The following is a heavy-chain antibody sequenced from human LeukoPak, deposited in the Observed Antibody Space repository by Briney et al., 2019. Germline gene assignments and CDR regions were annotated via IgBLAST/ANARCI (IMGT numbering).Heavy chain of an antibody. CDR3: ARDRLRYSSGWYAPADY. CDR2: ISYDGSNK. J-gene: IGHJ4*02. D-gene: IGHD6-19*01. Sequence: GRSLRLSCAASGFTFSSYAMHWVRQAPGKGLEWVAVISYDGSNKYYADSVKGRFTISSDNSKNTLYLQMNSLRAEDTAVYYCARDRLRYSSGWYAPADYWGQGTLVTVSS. CDR1: GFTFSSYA. V-gene: IGHV3-30-3*01.